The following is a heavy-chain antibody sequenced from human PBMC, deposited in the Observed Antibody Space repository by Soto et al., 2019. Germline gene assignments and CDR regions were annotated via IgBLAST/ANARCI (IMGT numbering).Heavy chain of an antibody. CDR1: GFTVSSDY. D-gene: IGHD2-15*01. V-gene: IGHV3-53*01. CDR3: ARGPYCSCGSCYGLGWFDP. J-gene: IGHJ5*02. Sequence: EVQLVESGGGLIQPGGSLRLSCAASGFTVSSDYMSWVRQAPGKGLGRVSVIYSGGSTYYADSVKGRFTISRDNSKNTLYIQMNSLRGEDTAVYYCARGPYCSCGSCYGLGWFDPWGQGTLVTVSS. CDR2: IYSGGST.